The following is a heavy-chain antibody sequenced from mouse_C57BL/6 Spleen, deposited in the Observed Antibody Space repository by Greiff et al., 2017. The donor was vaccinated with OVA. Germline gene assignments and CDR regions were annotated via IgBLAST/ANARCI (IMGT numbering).Heavy chain of an antibody. V-gene: IGHV1-15*01. CDR2: IDPETGGT. Sequence: QVQLQQSGAELVRPGASVTLSCKASGYTFTDYEMHWVKQTPVHGLEWIGAIDPETGGTAYNQKFKGKAILTADKSSSTAYMELRSLTSEDSAVYYWTRDGYERFAYWGQGTLVTVSA. CDR3: TRDGYERFAY. J-gene: IGHJ3*01. D-gene: IGHD2-2*01. CDR1: GYTFTDYE.